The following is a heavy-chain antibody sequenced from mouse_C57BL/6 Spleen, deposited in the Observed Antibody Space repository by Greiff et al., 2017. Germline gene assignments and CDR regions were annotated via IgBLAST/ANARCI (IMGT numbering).Heavy chain of an antibody. CDR2: ISSGSSTI. J-gene: IGHJ4*01. V-gene: IGHV5-17*01. CDR3: ARTGPYAMDY. CDR1: GFTFSDYG. Sequence: EVKLMESGGGLVKPGGSLKLSCAASGFTFSDYGMHWVRQAPEKGLEWVAYISSGSSTIYYADTVKGRFTISRDNAKNTLFLQMTSLRSKDTAMYYCARTGPYAMDYWGQGTSVTVSS. D-gene: IGHD4-1*01.